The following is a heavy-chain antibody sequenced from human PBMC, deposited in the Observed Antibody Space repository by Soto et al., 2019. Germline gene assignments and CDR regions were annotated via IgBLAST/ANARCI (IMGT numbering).Heavy chain of an antibody. CDR1: GCTFSSYA. CDR2: IIPIFGTA. J-gene: IGHJ6*01. V-gene: IGHV1-69*13. Sequence: ASVKVSCKASGCTFSSYAISWVRQAPGQGLEWMGGIIPIFGTANYAQKFQGRVTITADESTSTAYMELSSLRSEDTAVYYCARDRVLYDSIYHYYYYGMEVWGQGTAVSVSS. D-gene: IGHD3-3*01. CDR3: ARDRVLYDSIYHYYYYGMEV.